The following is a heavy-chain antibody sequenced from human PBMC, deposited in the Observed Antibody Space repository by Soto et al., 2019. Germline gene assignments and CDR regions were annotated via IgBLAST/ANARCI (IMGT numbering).Heavy chain of an antibody. Sequence: PGGSLRLSCAASGFSFSTYSMNWVRQGPGKGLEWVSFISSSGDTIHYADSVKGRFTVSRDNAKNSLYLQMNSLRDEDTAVYYCARDHYCSGDTCYLISFDYWGQGTQVTVSS. D-gene: IGHD2-15*01. CDR2: ISSSGDTI. V-gene: IGHV3-48*02. J-gene: IGHJ4*02. CDR3: ARDHYCSGDTCYLISFDY. CDR1: GFSFSTYS.